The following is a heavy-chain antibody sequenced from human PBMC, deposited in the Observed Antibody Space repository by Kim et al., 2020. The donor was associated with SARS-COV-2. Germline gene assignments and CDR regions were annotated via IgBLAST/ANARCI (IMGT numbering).Heavy chain of an antibody. CDR3: ASRSGPPQYYFDY. D-gene: IGHD6-19*01. J-gene: IGHJ4*02. V-gene: IGHV4-31*02. Sequence: TPTLKSRVTISVVTSKHQFSMKLSSVTAADTAVYYCASRSGPPQYYFDYWGQGTLVTVSS.